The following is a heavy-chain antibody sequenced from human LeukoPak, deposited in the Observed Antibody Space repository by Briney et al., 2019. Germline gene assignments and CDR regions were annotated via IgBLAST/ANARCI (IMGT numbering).Heavy chain of an antibody. CDR1: GFTFSSYG. CDR3: AKVPSLRRIAAAGTRRDY. D-gene: IGHD6-13*01. CDR2: ISGSGGST. J-gene: IGHJ4*02. V-gene: IGHV3-23*01. Sequence: GGSLRLSCSASGFTFSSYGMSWVRQAPGKGLEWVSAISGSGGSTYYADSVKGRFTISRDNSKNTLYLQMNSLRAEDTAVYYCAKVPSLRRIAAAGTRRDYWGQGTLVTVSS.